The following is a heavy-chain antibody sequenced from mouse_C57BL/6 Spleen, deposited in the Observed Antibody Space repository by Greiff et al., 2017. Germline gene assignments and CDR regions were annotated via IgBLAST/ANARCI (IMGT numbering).Heavy chain of an antibody. CDR3: ASYYYGSSSFAY. CDR1: GYSITSGYY. D-gene: IGHD1-1*01. J-gene: IGHJ3*01. V-gene: IGHV3-6*01. Sequence: EVQLVESGPGLVKPSQSLSLTCSVTGYSITSGYYWNWIRQFPGNKLEWMGYISYDGSNNYNPSLKNRISITRDTSKNQFFLKLNSVTTEDTATYYCASYYYGSSSFAYGGQGTLVTVSA. CDR2: ISYDGSN.